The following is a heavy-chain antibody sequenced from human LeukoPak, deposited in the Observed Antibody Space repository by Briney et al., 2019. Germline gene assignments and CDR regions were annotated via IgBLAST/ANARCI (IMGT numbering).Heavy chain of an antibody. J-gene: IGHJ1*01. Sequence: GGSLRVYCAASGFAVSSNHMNWVRQAPGKGLEWVSVIFNGGSTYYADSVKGRFTISRDNSKNTLYLQMNSLRAEDTAVYYCATSIVGLTYDEHFQHWGQGTLVTVSS. CDR1: GFAVSSNH. D-gene: IGHD1-26*01. CDR2: IFNGGST. CDR3: ATSIVGLTYDEHFQH. V-gene: IGHV3-53*01.